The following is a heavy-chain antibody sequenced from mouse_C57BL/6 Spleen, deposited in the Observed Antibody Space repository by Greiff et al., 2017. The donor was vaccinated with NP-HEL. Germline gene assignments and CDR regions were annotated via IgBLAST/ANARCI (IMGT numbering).Heavy chain of an antibody. CDR3: ARSGYLWDFDV. CDR2: IYPGDGDT. J-gene: IGHJ1*03. V-gene: IGHV1-82*01. Sequence: QVQLKESGPELVKPGASVKISCKASGYAFSSSWMNWVKQRPGKGLEWIGRIYPGDGDTNYNGKFKGKATLTADKSSSTAYMQLSSLTSEDSAVYFCARSGYLWDFDVWGTGTTVTVSS. D-gene: IGHD2-2*01. CDR1: GYAFSSSW.